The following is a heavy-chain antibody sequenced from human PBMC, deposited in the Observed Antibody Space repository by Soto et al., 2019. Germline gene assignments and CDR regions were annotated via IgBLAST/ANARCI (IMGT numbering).Heavy chain of an antibody. V-gene: IGHV3-33*01. CDR3: ARDWEGGYGMDV. CDR1: GFTFSTYA. Sequence: QVQLLESGGGVVQPGRSLRLSCAASGFTFSTYAMHWVRQAPGKGLQWVAVIWYDGTNEYYADSVKGRFTVSRDNSNSMLYLQMNSLRVEDTAVFYCARDWEGGYGMDVWGQGTTVTVSS. D-gene: IGHD1-26*01. J-gene: IGHJ6*02. CDR2: IWYDGTNE.